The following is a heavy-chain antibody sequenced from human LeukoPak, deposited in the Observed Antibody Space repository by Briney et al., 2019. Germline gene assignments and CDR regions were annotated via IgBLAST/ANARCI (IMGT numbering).Heavy chain of an antibody. J-gene: IGHJ4*02. CDR1: IGSFSDHY. V-gene: IGHV4-34*01. CDR3: ARGRVDIADH. Sequence: SDTQSLTCAVYIGSFSDHYWTWTRHSPEKGLECIGEINHRGSTNYNPSLKSRVTMSVDTSKNQFSLKLNSVTAADTAVYYCARGRVDIADHWGQGTPVTVSS. D-gene: IGHD5-12*01. CDR2: INHRGST.